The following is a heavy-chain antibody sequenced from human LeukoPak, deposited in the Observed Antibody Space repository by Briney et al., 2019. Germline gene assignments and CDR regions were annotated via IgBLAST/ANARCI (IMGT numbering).Heavy chain of an antibody. CDR3: AKEGSGWYPRTHWYFDL. Sequence: GGSLRLSCAASGFTFSSYGMDWVRQAPGKGLEWVAVISYDGSNKYYADSVKGRFTISRDNSKNTLYLQMNSLRAEDTAVYYCAKEGSGWYPRTHWYFDLWGQGTLVTV. D-gene: IGHD6-19*01. CDR2: ISYDGSNK. CDR1: GFTFSSYG. J-gene: IGHJ2*01. V-gene: IGHV3-30*18.